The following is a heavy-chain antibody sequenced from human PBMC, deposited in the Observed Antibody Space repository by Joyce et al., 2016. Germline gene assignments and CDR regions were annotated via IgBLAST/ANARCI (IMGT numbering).Heavy chain of an antibody. V-gene: IGHV3-30*18. CDR2: TSYGVHEK. CDR3: AKNLEVAGDYYYMDV. CDR1: GFTFNIHG. D-gene: IGHD6-19*01. Sequence: QMQLVEPGGGVVQPGRSLRLSCAPSGFTFNIHGMYWARQAPGAGLYWVAATSYGVHEKYYSDSVKGRFSISRDNSENTLYLQMDSLTVEDTAVYFCAKNLEVAGDYYYMDVWGKGTTVIVSS. J-gene: IGHJ6*03.